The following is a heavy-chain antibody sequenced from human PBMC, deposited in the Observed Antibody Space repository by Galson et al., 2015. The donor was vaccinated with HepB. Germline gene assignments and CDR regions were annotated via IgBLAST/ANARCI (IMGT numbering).Heavy chain of an antibody. J-gene: IGHJ6*02. CDR2: INTNTGNP. CDR1: GYTLTNYA. Sequence: SVKVSCKASGYTLTNYAMNWVRQAPGRGLEWLGWINTNTGNPTYAQGFTGRFVFSLDASVNTAYLQISSLKAEDSAFYYCARVTSIYYYNSSYSYYYYGMDVWGQGTTVTVSS. D-gene: IGHD3-22*01. V-gene: IGHV7-4-1*02. CDR3: ARVTSIYYYNSSYSYYYYGMDV.